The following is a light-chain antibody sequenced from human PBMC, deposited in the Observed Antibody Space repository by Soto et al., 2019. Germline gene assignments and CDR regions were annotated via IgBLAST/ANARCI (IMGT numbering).Light chain of an antibody. CDR1: SSNLAYNS. CDR2: DDN. V-gene: IGLV1-51*01. J-gene: IGLJ1*01. Sequence: QSVLTQPPSVSAAPGQDVTISCSGSSSNLAYNSLSWYQQLPGTAPKLLIYDDNKRPSGIPARFSGSKSGTSATLGITGLETGDEADYYCGAWDDGLNVYAFGSGTKVTVL. CDR3: GAWDDGLNVYA.